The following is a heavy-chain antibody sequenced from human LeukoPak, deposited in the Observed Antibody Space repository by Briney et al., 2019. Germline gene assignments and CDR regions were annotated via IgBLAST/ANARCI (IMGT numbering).Heavy chain of an antibody. D-gene: IGHD4-17*01. CDR3: ARDPGDYPYYYYGMDV. Sequence: GGSLRLSCAASGFTFSSYGMHWVRQAPGKGLEWVAVIWYDGSNKYYADSVKGRFTISRDNSKNTLYLQMNSLRAEDTAVYYCARDPGDYPYYYYGMDVWGQGTTVTVSS. V-gene: IGHV3-33*01. CDR1: GFTFSSYG. CDR2: IWYDGSNK. J-gene: IGHJ6*02.